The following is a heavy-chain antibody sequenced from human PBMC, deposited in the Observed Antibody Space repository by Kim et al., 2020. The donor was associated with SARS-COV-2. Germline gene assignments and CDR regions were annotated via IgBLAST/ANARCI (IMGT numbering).Heavy chain of an antibody. D-gene: IGHD3-16*02. Sequence: GGSLRLSCAASGFTFSSYSMNWVRQAPGKGLEWVSSISSSSSYIYYADSVKGRFTISRDNAKNSLYLQMNSLRAEYTAVYYCARDLYDYIWGSYRYTSPFDYWGQGTLVTVSS. J-gene: IGHJ4*02. CDR1: GFTFSSYS. CDR2: ISSSSSYI. V-gene: IGHV3-21*01. CDR3: ARDLYDYIWGSYRYTSPFDY.